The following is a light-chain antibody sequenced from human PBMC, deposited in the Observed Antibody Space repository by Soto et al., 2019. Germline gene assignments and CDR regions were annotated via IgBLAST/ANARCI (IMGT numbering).Light chain of an antibody. CDR2: EVT. Sequence: QSVLTQPASVSGSPGQSITISCTGTGSDVGGYDYVSWYQHHPGKAPKVMIYEVTNRPSGVSNRFSGSKSGNTASLTISGLPAEDEADYYCSSYTSSSTYVFGTGKKVIVL. J-gene: IGLJ1*01. CDR3: SSYTSSSTYV. CDR1: GSDVGGYDY. V-gene: IGLV2-14*01.